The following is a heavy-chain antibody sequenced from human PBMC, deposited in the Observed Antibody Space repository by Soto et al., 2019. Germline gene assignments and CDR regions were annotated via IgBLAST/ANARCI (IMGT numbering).Heavy chain of an antibody. CDR1: GFNFNDHG. V-gene: IGHV3-9*01. D-gene: IGHD3-10*01. CDR2: ITWHSDGM. Sequence: EVQLVESGGGLVQPGRSLRLSCIASGFNFNDHGMHLVRQAPGKGLEWVSGITWHSDGMGYADSVKGRFTISRDNAKNSLYLQMNSLRVEDTALYYCAKEDSGFSGYMDVWGKGPTVTVSS. J-gene: IGHJ6*03. CDR3: AKEDSGFSGYMDV.